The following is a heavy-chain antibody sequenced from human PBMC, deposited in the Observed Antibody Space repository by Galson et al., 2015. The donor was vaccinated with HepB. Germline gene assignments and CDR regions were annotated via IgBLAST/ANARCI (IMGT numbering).Heavy chain of an antibody. CDR1: GGSFSGYY. V-gene: IGHV4-34*01. CDR3: ARPRGRFAGYYRDAFDI. J-gene: IGHJ3*02. Sequence: ETLSLTCAVYGGSFSGYYWSWIRQPPGKGLEWIGEINHSGSTNYNPSLKSRVTISVDTSKDQFSLKLSSVTAADTAVYYCARPRGRFAGYYRDAFDIWGQGTMVTVSS. CDR2: INHSGST. D-gene: IGHD3-22*01.